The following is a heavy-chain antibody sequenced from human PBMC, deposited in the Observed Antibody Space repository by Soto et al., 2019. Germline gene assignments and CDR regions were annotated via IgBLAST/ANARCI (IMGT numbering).Heavy chain of an antibody. J-gene: IGHJ6*02. V-gene: IGHV3-48*03. CDR1: GFTFSSYE. CDR2: ISSSGSTI. CDR3: ARDGVVTPPLVTLYYYYGMGV. D-gene: IGHD2-15*01. Sequence: PGGSLRLSCAASGFTFSSYEMNWVRQAPGKGLEWVSYISSSGSTIYYADSVKGRFTISRDNAKNSLYLQMNSLRAEDTAVYYCARDGVVTPPLVTLYYYYGMGVWGQGTTVTVSS.